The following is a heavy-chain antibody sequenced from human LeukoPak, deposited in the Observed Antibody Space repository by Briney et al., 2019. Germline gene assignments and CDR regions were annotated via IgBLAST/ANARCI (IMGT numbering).Heavy chain of an antibody. J-gene: IGHJ4*02. D-gene: IGHD6-19*01. CDR3: ARDIAVAIDY. Sequence: PGRSLRLSCAASGFTFSNYGMHSVRQAPGKGLEWVAVIWYDGSNKYYADSVKGRFTISRDNSKNTLYLQMNSLRAEDTAVYYCARDIAVAIDYWGQGTLVTVSS. CDR2: IWYDGSNK. V-gene: IGHV3-33*01. CDR1: GFTFSNYG.